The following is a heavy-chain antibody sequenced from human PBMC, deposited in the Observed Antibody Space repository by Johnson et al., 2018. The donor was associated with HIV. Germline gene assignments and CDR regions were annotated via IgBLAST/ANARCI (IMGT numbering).Heavy chain of an antibody. Sequence: VQLVESGGGLVQPGGSLRLSCAASGFTFSTYWMSWVRQAPGKGLEWVANIKQDGSEKYYVDSVKGRFTISRDNAKNSLYLQMNSLRAEDTAVYYCAREIIAAADDIWGQGTTVTVSS. J-gene: IGHJ3*02. CDR2: IKQDGSEK. D-gene: IGHD6-13*01. CDR3: AREIIAAADDI. V-gene: IGHV3-7*01. CDR1: GFTFSTYW.